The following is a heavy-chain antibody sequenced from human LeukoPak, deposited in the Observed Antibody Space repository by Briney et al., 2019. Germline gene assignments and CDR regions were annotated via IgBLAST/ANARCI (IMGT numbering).Heavy chain of an antibody. J-gene: IGHJ4*02. CDR2: ISGSGGT. Sequence: PGGSLRLSCAVSGFSFSNYLMSWVRYAPGKGLEWVSAISGSGGTYYADSVKGRFTISRDNSKNTLYLQMSSLRGEDTAVYYCAKDLPRSKSFDYWGQGTLVTVSS. CDR1: GFSFSNYL. V-gene: IGHV3-23*01. CDR3: AKDLPRSKSFDY.